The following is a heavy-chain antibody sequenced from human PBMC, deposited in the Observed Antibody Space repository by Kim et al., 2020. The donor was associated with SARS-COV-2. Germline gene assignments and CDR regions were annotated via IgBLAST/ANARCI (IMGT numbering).Heavy chain of an antibody. CDR3: VLLTTMVRGVITFDP. Sequence: GGSLRLSCSASGFTFSSYAMHWVRQAPGKGLEYVSAISSNGGSTYYADSVKGRFTISRDNSKNTLYLQMSSLRAEDTAVYYCVLLTTMVRGVITFDPWGQGTLVTVSS. J-gene: IGHJ5*02. CDR2: ISSNGGST. CDR1: GFTFSSYA. V-gene: IGHV3-64D*06. D-gene: IGHD3-10*01.